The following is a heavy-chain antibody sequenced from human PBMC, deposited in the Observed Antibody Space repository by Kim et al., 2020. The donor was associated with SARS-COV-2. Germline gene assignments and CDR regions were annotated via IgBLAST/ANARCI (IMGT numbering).Heavy chain of an antibody. CDR1: GYTFSDYY. D-gene: IGHD3-22*01. J-gene: IGHJ6*01. Sequence: ASVKVSCQASGYTFSDYYVHWVRQAPGQSLEWMAIANPLTGRTTYAQSFQGRVTVTWDMSTSTFFMELTSLKSDDAAVYFCARGYYYDSSAYFHRYGMDV. CDR3: ARGYYYDSSAYFHRYGMDV. CDR2: ANPLTGRT. V-gene: IGHV1-46*01.